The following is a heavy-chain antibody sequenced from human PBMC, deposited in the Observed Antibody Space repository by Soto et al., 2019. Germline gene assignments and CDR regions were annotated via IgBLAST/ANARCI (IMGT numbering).Heavy chain of an antibody. CDR2: IYYSGST. V-gene: IGHV4-59*01. D-gene: IGHD2-2*01. J-gene: IGHJ5*02. CDR3: ARDRGYCSSTSCAFDP. CDR1: GGSISSYY. Sequence: LSLTCTVSGGSISSYYWSWIRQPPGKGLEWIGYIYYSGSTNYNPSLKSRVTISVDTSKNQFSLKLSSVTAADTAVYYCARDRGYCSSTSCAFDPWGQGTLVTVSS.